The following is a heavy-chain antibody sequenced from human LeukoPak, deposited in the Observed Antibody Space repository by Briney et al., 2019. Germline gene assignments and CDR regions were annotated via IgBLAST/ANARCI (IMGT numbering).Heavy chain of an antibody. J-gene: IGHJ6*03. CDR1: GFTFSSYA. Sequence: GGSLRLSCAASGFTFSSYAMSWVRQAPGKGLEWVSAISGSGGSTYYADSVKGRFTISRDNSKNTLYLQMNSLRAEDTAVYYCAKSPRAAPPWGYYYYMDVWGKGTTVTVSS. V-gene: IGHV3-23*01. CDR2: ISGSGGST. D-gene: IGHD6-6*01. CDR3: AKSPRAAPPWGYYYYMDV.